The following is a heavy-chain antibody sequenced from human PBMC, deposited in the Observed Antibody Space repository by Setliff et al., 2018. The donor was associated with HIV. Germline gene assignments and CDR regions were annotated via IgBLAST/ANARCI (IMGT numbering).Heavy chain of an antibody. CDR2: IKEDGSAT. J-gene: IGHJ4*02. V-gene: IGHV3-7*01. CDR3: VRDLARVIAH. Sequence: GGSLRLSCAAFGFSFSKYSMSWVRQAPGKGLEWVANIKEDGSATYYVESVRGRFTISRDNPNNLLYLQMDSLRGEDTALYYCVRDLARVIAHWGQGTLVTVSS. CDR1: GFSFSKYS. D-gene: IGHD2-21*01.